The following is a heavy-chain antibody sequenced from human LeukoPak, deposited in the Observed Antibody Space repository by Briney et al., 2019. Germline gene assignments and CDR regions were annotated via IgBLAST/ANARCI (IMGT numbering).Heavy chain of an antibody. Sequence: GGSLRLSCAASGFTFSNAWMSWVRQAPGKGLEWVGRIKSKTDGGTTDYAAPVKGRFTISRDDSKNTLYLQMNSLKTEDTAIYYCTKTYYYGSGSLDYWGQGTLVTVSS. D-gene: IGHD3-10*01. CDR2: IKSKTDGGTT. CDR3: TKTYYYGSGSLDY. J-gene: IGHJ4*02. V-gene: IGHV3-15*01. CDR1: GFTFSNAW.